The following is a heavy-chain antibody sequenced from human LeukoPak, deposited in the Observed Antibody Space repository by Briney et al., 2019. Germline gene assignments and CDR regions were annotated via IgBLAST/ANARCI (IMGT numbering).Heavy chain of an antibody. D-gene: IGHD5-18*01. J-gene: IGHJ4*02. CDR2: VYYSGST. CDR1: GGSLSGFY. V-gene: IGHV4-59*01. Sequence: SETLSLTCTVSGGSLSGFYWSWIRQPPGAGLEWIGYVYYSGSTTYNPSLRSRVTISVDTSKNQFSLKLSSVTAADTAVYYCARGYSPDYWGQGTLVTVSS. CDR3: ARGYSPDY.